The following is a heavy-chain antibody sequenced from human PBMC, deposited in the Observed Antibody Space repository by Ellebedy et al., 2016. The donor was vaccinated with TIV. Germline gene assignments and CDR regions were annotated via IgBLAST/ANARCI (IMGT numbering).Heavy chain of an antibody. V-gene: IGHV5-51*01. CDR1: GYSFTSYW. J-gene: IGHJ4*02. CDR2: IYPGDSDA. D-gene: IGHD6-13*01. Sequence: GESLKISCRASGYSFTSYWIGWVRQMPGKGLEWMGIIYPGDSDATYSPSFQGQVTISADKSISTAYLQWSSLKASGSAMFYCATNLVAADTVDYWGQGTLVTVSS. CDR3: ATNLVAADTVDY.